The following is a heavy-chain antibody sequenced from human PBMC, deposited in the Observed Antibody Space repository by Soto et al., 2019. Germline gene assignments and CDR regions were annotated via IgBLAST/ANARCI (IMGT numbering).Heavy chain of an antibody. J-gene: IGHJ4*02. D-gene: IGHD6-13*01. CDR3: AMTQILGGRQQLG. CDR2: ISGSGANT. V-gene: IGHV3-23*01. CDR1: GFTFSSIA. Sequence: EVQLLESGGGLVQPGGSLRLSCAASGFTFSSIAMSWVRQAPGKGLEWVSAISGSGANTYYADSVMGRFTISRDTSKNTLYQQMNSLRAEDTAIYYGAMTQILGGRQQLGWGQGTLVTVSS.